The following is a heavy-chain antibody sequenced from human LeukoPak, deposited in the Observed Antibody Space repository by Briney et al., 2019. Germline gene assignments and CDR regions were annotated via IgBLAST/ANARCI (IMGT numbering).Heavy chain of an antibody. V-gene: IGHV4-61*01. Sequence: TSETLSLTCTVSGGSISSSSYYWGWIRQPPGKGLEWIGYIYYSGSTNYNPSLKSRVTISVDTSKNQFSLRLSSVTAADTAVYYCARDWGVSARPGYMDVWGKGTTVTVSS. J-gene: IGHJ6*03. CDR3: ARDWGVSARPGYMDV. CDR2: IYYSGST. CDR1: GGSISSSSYY. D-gene: IGHD6-6*01.